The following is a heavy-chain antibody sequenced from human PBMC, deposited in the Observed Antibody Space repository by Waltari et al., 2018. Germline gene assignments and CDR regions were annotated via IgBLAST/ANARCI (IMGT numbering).Heavy chain of an antibody. J-gene: IGHJ4*02. D-gene: IGHD3-22*01. V-gene: IGHV3-49*04. CDR2: IRSKYYGGTT. Sequence: EVQLVESGGGWVQPGRSLRLSCTASGFHFADYAMTWVRQAPGKGLAWVGFIRSKYYGGTTEYASSVKDRFIISRDDSKSIAYLQMNNLKIEDTAVYFCTSPHDSSGYSPGDLDYWGQGTLVTVSS. CDR3: TSPHDSSGYSPGDLDY. CDR1: GFHFADYA.